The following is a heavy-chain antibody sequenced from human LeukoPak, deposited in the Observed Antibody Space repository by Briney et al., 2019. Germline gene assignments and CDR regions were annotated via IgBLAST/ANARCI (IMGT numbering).Heavy chain of an antibody. CDR2: ISSSSSYI. CDR1: GFTFSSYS. D-gene: IGHD3-22*01. V-gene: IGHV3-21*01. J-gene: IGHJ5*02. CDR3: AREYYDSSGYQFNWFDP. Sequence: GGSLRLSCAASGFTFSSYSMNWVRQAPGKGLEWAPSISSSSSYIYYADSVKGRFTISRDNAKNSLYLQMNSLRAEDTAVYYCAREYYDSSGYQFNWFDPWGQGTLVTVSS.